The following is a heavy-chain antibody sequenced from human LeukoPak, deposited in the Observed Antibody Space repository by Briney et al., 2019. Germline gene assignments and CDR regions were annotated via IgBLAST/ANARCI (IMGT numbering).Heavy chain of an antibody. Sequence: SETLSLTCSVSGGSISSSDYYGAWIRQPPGKGLEWIGSIYYRGNTYYNPSLNSSVTISVDTSKNQFSLKLSSVTAADTAVYYCARSIAARGWFDPWGQGTLVTVSS. V-gene: IGHV4-39*01. CDR3: ARSIAARGWFDP. J-gene: IGHJ5*02. D-gene: IGHD6-6*01. CDR1: GGSISSSDYY. CDR2: IYYRGNT.